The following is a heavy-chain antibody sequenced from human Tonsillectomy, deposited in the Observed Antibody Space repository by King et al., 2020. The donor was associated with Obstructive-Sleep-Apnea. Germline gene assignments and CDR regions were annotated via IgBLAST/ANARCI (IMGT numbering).Heavy chain of an antibody. CDR1: VFTFDDFGFTFDDFA. CDR2: ISWNSGNI. Sequence: VQLVESGGGLVQPGRSLRLSCAASVFTFDDFGFTFDDFAMHWVRQAPGKGLEWVSGISWNSGNIDYANSVKGRFTISRDNAKNSLYLQMHSLRPEDTAFYYCAKDITISGSWAFDSWGQGTLVTVSS. CDR3: AKDITISGSWAFDS. D-gene: IGHD6-13*01. V-gene: IGHV3-9*01. J-gene: IGHJ4*02.